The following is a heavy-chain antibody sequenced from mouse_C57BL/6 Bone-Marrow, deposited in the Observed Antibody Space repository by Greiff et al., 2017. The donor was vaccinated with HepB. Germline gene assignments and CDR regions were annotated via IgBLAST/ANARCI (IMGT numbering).Heavy chain of an antibody. D-gene: IGHD1-1*01. Sequence: QVQLQQPGAELVKPGASVKLSCKASGYTFTSYWMQWVKQRPGQGLEWIGEIDPSDSYTNYNQKFKGKATLTVDTSSSTAYMQLSSLTSEDSAVYFCARWGYYGSSSYWYFDVWGTGTTVTVSS. V-gene: IGHV1-50*01. J-gene: IGHJ1*03. CDR1: GYTFTSYW. CDR3: ARWGYYGSSSYWYFDV. CDR2: IDPSDSYT.